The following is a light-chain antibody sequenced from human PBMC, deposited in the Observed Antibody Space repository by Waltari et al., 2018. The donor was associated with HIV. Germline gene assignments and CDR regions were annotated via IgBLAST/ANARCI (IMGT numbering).Light chain of an antibody. CDR2: EVT. J-gene: IGLJ2*01. CDR3: CSYANTKGV. Sequence: QSALTQPASVSGSPGQSIPISCTGTSSDVGSYNLVSWYRQHPGKAPKLMIYEVTKRPSGVSNRFSGSKSGNTASLTISGLQAEDEADYYCCSYANTKGVFGGGTKLTVL. V-gene: IGLV2-23*02. CDR1: SSDVGSYNL.